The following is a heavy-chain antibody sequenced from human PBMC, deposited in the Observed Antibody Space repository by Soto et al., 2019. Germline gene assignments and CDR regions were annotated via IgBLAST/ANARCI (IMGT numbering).Heavy chain of an antibody. CDR3: GSSPDMIGGVRFDY. J-gene: IGHJ4*02. CDR1: GFTFSSYA. CDR2: ISGSGGST. V-gene: IGHV3-23*01. Sequence: PGGSLRLSCAASGFTFSSYAMSWVRQAPGKGLEWVSAISGSGGSTYYADSVKGRFTISRDNSKNTLYLQMNSLSAEDTAVYYCGSSPDMIGGVRFDYWGQGTLVTVSS. D-gene: IGHD3-22*01.